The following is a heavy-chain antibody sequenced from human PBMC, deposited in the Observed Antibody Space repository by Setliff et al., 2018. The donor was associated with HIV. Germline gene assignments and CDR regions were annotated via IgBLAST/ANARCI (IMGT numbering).Heavy chain of an antibody. D-gene: IGHD5-18*01. CDR1: GYTFNTYP. V-gene: IGHV1-69*13. CDR2: IISIFDKA. CDR3: ARGGVRGYSYGEAFDI. Sequence: SVKVSCKASGYTFNTYPINWIRQAPGQGLEWMGGIISIFDKANYAQKFHGRLTITADDSTRTVYMELNSLGSGDTAVYYCARGGVRGYSYGEAFDIWGQGTLVTVSS. J-gene: IGHJ3*02.